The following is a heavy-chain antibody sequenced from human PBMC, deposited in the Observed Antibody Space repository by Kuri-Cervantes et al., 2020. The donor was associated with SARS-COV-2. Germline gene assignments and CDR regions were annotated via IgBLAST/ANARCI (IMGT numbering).Heavy chain of an antibody. CDR2: LDTSGTT. CDR3: ARRAIFGVVPLYDY. V-gene: IGHV4-61*09. Sequence: SETLSLTCAVSCVSVTGGTSYWACIRQPAGKGLEWIVHLDTSGTTTYNPPLKSRVTISLDTSKNQFSMKLTSVAAADTAVYYCARRAIFGVVPLYDYWGQGTLVTVSS. D-gene: IGHD3-3*01. CDR1: CVSVTGGTSY. J-gene: IGHJ4*02.